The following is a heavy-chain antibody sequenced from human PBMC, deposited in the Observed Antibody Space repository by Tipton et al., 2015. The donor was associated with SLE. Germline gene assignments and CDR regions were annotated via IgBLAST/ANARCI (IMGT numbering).Heavy chain of an antibody. CDR1: GFTFDYYA. D-gene: IGHD2-21*01. Sequence: SLRLSCAASGFTFDYYAMHWVRQAPGKGLEWVAGISWNGGVIDYADSVRGRFTISRDNAWSSLYLQMNSLRAEDTALYYCARLGQTYPDAFDIWGRGIMVTVSS. CDR2: ISWNGGVI. V-gene: IGHV3-9*01. J-gene: IGHJ3*02. CDR3: ARLGQTYPDAFDI.